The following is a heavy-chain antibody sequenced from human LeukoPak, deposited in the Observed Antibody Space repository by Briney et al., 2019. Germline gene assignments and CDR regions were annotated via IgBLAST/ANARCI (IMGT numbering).Heavy chain of an antibody. CDR2: TYYSGST. CDR1: GGSISSSSYY. V-gene: IGHV4-61*05. Sequence: SETLSLTCTVFGGSISSSSYYWGWIRQPPGKGLEWIGYTYYSGSTNYNPSLKSRVTISVDTSKNQFSLKLSSVTAADTAVYYCARTTYYYGSGSYCYFDYWGQGTLVTVSS. CDR3: ARTTYYYGSGSYCYFDY. J-gene: IGHJ4*02. D-gene: IGHD3-10*01.